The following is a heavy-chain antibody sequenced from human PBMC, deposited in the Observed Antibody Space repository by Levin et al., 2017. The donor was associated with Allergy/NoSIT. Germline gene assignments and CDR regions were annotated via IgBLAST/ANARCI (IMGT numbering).Heavy chain of an antibody. D-gene: IGHD3-10*01. V-gene: IGHV4-34*01. Sequence: PSETLSLTCAVYGGSFSGYYWSWIRQPPGKGLEWIGEINHSGSTNYNPSLKSRVTISVDTSKNQFSLKRSSVPAADTAVYYCARGRSYYGSGSYDYWGQGTLVTVSS. J-gene: IGHJ4*02. CDR2: INHSGST. CDR3: ARGRSYYGSGSYDY. CDR1: GGSFSGYY.